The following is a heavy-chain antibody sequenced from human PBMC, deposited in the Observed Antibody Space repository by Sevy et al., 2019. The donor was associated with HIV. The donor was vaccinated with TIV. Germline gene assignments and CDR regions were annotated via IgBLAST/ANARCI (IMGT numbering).Heavy chain of an antibody. J-gene: IGHJ6*02. CDR1: GFTFSSYW. CDR3: AREGSYDFWSGYSLNYYYYGMDV. CDR2: IKQDGSEK. D-gene: IGHD3-3*01. V-gene: IGHV3-7*01. Sequence: GGSLRLSCAASGFTFSSYWMSWVRQAPGKGLEWVANIKQDGSEKYYVDSVKGRFTISRDNAKNSLYLQMNSLRAEDMAVYYCAREGSYDFWSGYSLNYYYYGMDVWGQGTTVTVSS.